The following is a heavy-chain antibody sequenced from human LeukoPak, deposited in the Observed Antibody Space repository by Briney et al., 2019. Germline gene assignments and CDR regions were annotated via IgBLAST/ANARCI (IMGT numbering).Heavy chain of an antibody. CDR2: IYYSGST. CDR1: GGSISSSSYY. D-gene: IGHD2-15*01. J-gene: IGHJ4*02. V-gene: IGHV4-39*01. Sequence: SETLSLTXTVSGGSISSSSYYWGWIRQPPGKGLEWIGSIYYSGSTYYNPSLKSRVTISVDTSKNQFSLKLSSVTAADTAVYYCARRDRYCSGGSCERIFDYWGQGTLVTVSS. CDR3: ARRDRYCSGGSCERIFDY.